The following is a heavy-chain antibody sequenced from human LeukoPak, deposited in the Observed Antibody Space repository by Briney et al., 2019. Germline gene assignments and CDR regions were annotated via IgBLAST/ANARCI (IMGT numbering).Heavy chain of an antibody. Sequence: ASVKVSCKASGYTFIDYYIHWVRQAPGQGLEWMGRINPNSGGSNYAQNFQGRVTMTRDTSISTAYMELSRLRSDDTAVYYCARDLHSTSNWELDYWGQGTLVTVSS. D-gene: IGHD7-27*01. CDR1: GYTFIDYY. V-gene: IGHV1-2*06. CDR2: INPNSGGS. CDR3: ARDLHSTSNWELDY. J-gene: IGHJ4*02.